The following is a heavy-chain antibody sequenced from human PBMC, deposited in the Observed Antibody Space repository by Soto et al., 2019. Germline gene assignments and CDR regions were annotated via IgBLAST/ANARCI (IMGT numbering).Heavy chain of an antibody. CDR3: AKGLRELSPDSYDY. Sequence: QEQLVESGGGVVQPGRSLRLSCAASGFTFSSYAMHWVRQAPGKGLEWVAVISYDGSDKYHADSVKGRFTISRDNSKKTLNVQMNSLGADDTAVYYCAKGLRELSPDSYDYWGQGTLLTASS. D-gene: IGHD3-16*02. V-gene: IGHV3-30*18. J-gene: IGHJ4*02. CDR1: GFTFSSYA. CDR2: ISYDGSDK.